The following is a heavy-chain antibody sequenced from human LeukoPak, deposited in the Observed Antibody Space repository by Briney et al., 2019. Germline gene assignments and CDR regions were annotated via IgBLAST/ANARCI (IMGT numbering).Heavy chain of an antibody. CDR1: GGSISSYY. V-gene: IGHV4-59*08. Sequence: SETLSLTCTVSGGSISSYYWSWMRQPPGKGLEWIGYIHDSGSTKYNPSLKSRVAISVDTSKNQFSLKLSSVTAADTAVYYCARRYYSGWAFDYWGQGTLVTVSS. CDR2: IHDSGST. J-gene: IGHJ4*02. D-gene: IGHD6-19*01. CDR3: ARRYYSGWAFDY.